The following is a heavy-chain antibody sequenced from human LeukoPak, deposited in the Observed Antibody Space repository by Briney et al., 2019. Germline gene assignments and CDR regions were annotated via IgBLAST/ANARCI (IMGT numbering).Heavy chain of an antibody. CDR2: LSGSGTKT. CDR3: AKHPDVGSYYYFQH. D-gene: IGHD3-10*01. V-gene: IGHV3-23*01. CDR1: GFTFSNYA. J-gene: IGHJ1*01. Sequence: GGSLRLSCVASGFTFSNYAMSWVRQAPRMGLEWVSALSGSGTKTYYADSMKGRFTISRDNSKTTLYLQVNSLRAEDTAVYYCAKHPDVGSYYYFQHWGQGTLVTVSS.